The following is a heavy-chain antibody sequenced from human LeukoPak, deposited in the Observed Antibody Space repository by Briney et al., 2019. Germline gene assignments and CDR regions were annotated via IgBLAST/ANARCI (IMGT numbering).Heavy chain of an antibody. Sequence: GGSLRLSCAASGFTFSSYAMSWVRQAPGQGLEWVSAISDSGGSTYYADSVKGRFTISRDNSKNSLYLQMNSLRTEDTALYYCAKDKILDDAFDIWGQGTMVTVSS. V-gene: IGHV3-23*01. CDR1: GFTFSSYA. CDR2: ISDSGGST. CDR3: AKDKILDDAFDI. D-gene: IGHD1-1*01. J-gene: IGHJ3*02.